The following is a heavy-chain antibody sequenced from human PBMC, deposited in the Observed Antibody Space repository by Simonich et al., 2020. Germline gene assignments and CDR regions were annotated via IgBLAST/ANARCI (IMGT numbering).Heavy chain of an antibody. CDR2: TNPTRVGT. Sequence: QVQLVQSGAEVKKPGASVKVSCKASGYTFTGYYMHWVRQAPGQGLEVMGGTNPTRVGTKYEQKFQGRVTKTRDTSISTAYMELSRLRSDDTAVYYCASSKRGYNWNDFDYWGQGTLVTVSS. V-gene: IGHV1-2*02. D-gene: IGHD1-1*01. CDR1: GYTFTGYY. CDR3: ASSKRGYNWNDFDY. J-gene: IGHJ4*02.